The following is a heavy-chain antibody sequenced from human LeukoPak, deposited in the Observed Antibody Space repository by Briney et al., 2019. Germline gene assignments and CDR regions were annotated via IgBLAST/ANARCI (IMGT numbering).Heavy chain of an antibody. V-gene: IGHV4-39*01. D-gene: IGHD6-19*01. CDR1: GGSISSSSYY. J-gene: IGHJ4*02. CDR3: ASSPLSVAGDTFDY. Sequence: SETLSLTCTVSGGSISSSSYYWGWIRQPPGKGLEWIGSIYYSGSTYYNPSLKSRVTISVDTSKNQFSLKLSSVTAADTAVYYCASSPLSVAGDTFDYWGQGSLVTVSS. CDR2: IYYSGST.